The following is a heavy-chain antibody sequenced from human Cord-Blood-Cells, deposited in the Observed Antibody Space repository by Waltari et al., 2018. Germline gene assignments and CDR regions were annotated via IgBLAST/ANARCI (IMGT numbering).Heavy chain of an antibody. D-gene: IGHD1-1*01. Sequence: GPALVKPTQTLTLTCTFSGFSLSTSGICVSWIRQPPGKALEWLALIDWDDDKYYSTSLKTRLTISKDTSKNQVVLTMTNMDPVDTATYYCARGNWNDRPYYYYGMDVWGQGTTVTVSS. CDR2: IDWDDDK. CDR3: ARGNWNDRPYYYYGMDV. CDR1: GFSLSTSGIC. J-gene: IGHJ6*02. V-gene: IGHV2-70*01.